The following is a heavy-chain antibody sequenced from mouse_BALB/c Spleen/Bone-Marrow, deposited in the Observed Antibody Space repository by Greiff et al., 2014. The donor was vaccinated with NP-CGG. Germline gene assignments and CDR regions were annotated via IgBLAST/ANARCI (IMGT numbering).Heavy chain of an antibody. CDR1: GYSFTGYY. CDR2: VNPNNGGT. V-gene: IGHV1-34*01. J-gene: IGHJ2*01. CDR3: ARLEHYYGYDFDY. Sequence: EVKLEESGPDLVKPGASVQISCKASGYSFTGYYLHWVKQSQGQSLEWIGRVNPNNGGTGYNQKFKGKAILAVDKSSSTAYMELRSLTSEDSAVYYGARLEHYYGYDFDYWGQGTTLTVSS. D-gene: IGHD1-2*01.